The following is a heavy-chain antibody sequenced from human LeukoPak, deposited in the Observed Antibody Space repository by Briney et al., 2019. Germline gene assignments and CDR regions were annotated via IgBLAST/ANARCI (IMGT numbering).Heavy chain of an antibody. CDR2: IRYDGSNK. J-gene: IGHJ6*03. Sequence: PGGSLRLSCAASGFTFSSYGMHWVRQAPGKGLEWVAFIRYDGSNKYYADSVKGRFTISRDNSKNTLYLQMNSLRAEDTAVYYCAKEGRKVTAYYYYYMDVWGKGTTVTISS. V-gene: IGHV3-30*02. CDR3: AKEGRKVTAYYYYYMDV. D-gene: IGHD2-21*02. CDR1: GFTFSSYG.